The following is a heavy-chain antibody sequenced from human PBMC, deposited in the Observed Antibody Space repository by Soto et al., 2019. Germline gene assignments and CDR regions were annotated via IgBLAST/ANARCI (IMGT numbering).Heavy chain of an antibody. CDR3: ARVEMATTGSWYFDL. Sequence: QVQLVQSGAEVKKPGSSVKVSCKASGGTFSSYAISWVRQAPGQGLEWMGGIIPIFGTANYAQKFQGRVTIXXDXSXXTAYMELSGLGSEDTAVYYCARVEMATTGSWYFDLWGRGTLVTVSS. V-gene: IGHV1-69*12. CDR1: GGTFSSYA. CDR2: IIPIFGTA. D-gene: IGHD5-12*01. J-gene: IGHJ2*01.